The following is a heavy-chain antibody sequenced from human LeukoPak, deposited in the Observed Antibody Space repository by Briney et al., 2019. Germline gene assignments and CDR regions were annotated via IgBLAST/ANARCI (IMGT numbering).Heavy chain of an antibody. CDR3: ARGITISGVVITSYFDP. D-gene: IGHD3-3*01. Sequence: ASVKVSXKASGYTFTGYYMHWVRQAPGQGLEWMGWINPNSGGTNYAQKFQGRVTMTRDTSISTAYMELSRLRYDDTAVYYCARGITISGVVITSYFDPWGQGTLVTVSS. CDR2: INPNSGGT. V-gene: IGHV1-2*02. J-gene: IGHJ5*02. CDR1: GYTFTGYY.